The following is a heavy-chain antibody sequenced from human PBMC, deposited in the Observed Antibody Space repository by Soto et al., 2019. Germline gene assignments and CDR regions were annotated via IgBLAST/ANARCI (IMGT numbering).Heavy chain of an antibody. J-gene: IGHJ6*02. Sequence: GGSLRLSCVASGFPFDPYVMAWVRQAPGKGLEWVAAIRSNTAVTHYADSVKGRFTISRDNSTNTLYLQMNSLRAEDTAVYYCAKDPVVLRFLEWLSPTSDGMDVWGQGTTVTVSS. V-gene: IGHV3-23*01. CDR3: AKDPVVLRFLEWLSPTSDGMDV. CDR2: IRSNTAVT. CDR1: GFPFDPYV. D-gene: IGHD3-3*01.